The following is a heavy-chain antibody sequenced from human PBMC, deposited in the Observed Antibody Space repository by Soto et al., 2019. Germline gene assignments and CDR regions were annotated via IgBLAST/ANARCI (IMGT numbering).Heavy chain of an antibody. V-gene: IGHV1-69*02. Sequence: QVQLVQSGAEVKKPGSSVKVSCKASGGTFSSYTISWGRQAPGQGLEWMGRLIPILGIANYAQKFQGRVTITADKLTSTADRELRSLRSEDTAVYYCEKVITMVRGVHDGMDVWGQGTKVTVSS. J-gene: IGHJ6*02. CDR1: GGTFSSYT. CDR2: LIPILGIA. D-gene: IGHD3-10*01. CDR3: EKVITMVRGVHDGMDV.